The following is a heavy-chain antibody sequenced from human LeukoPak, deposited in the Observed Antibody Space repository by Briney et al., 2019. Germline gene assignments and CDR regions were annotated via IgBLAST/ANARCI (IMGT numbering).Heavy chain of an antibody. V-gene: IGHV3-33*06. CDR3: AKSRAIFGVGIDY. D-gene: IGHD3-3*01. CDR2: IWYDGSNK. J-gene: IGHJ4*02. Sequence: PGGSLRLSCAASGFTFSSYGMHWVRQAPGKGLEWAAVIWYDGSNKYYADSVKGRFTISRDNSKNTLYLQMNSLRAEDTAVYYCAKSRAIFGVGIDYWGQGTQATVSS. CDR1: GFTFSSYG.